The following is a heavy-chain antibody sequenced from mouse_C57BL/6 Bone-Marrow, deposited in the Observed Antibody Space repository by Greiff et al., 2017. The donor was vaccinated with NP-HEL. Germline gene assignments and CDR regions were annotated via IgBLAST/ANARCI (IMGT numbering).Heavy chain of an antibody. V-gene: IGHV1-15*01. CDR1: GYTFTDYE. J-gene: IGHJ3*01. CDR3: TKNPLLTGLFAY. Sequence: LVESGAELVRPGASVTLSCKASGYTFTDYEMHWVKQTPVHGLEWIGAIDPETGGTAYNQKFKGKAILTADKSSSTAYMELRSLTSEDSAVYYCTKNPLLTGLFAYWGQGTLVTVSA. CDR2: IDPETGGT. D-gene: IGHD4-1*01.